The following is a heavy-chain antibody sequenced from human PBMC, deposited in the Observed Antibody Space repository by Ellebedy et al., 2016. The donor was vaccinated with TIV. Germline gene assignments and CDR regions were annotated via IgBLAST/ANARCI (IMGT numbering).Heavy chain of an antibody. D-gene: IGHD4-23*01. V-gene: IGHV1-24*01. CDR3: ARGPYGGISVWYFDV. CDR1: GYTFTDYY. Sequence: ASVKVSCKASGYTFTDYYMHWVRQAPGKGLEWMGGFDSEDGETIYAQKFQGRVTMTEDTSTDTAYMELSRLRSDDTAVYYCARGPYGGISVWYFDVWGRGTLVTVSS. J-gene: IGHJ2*01. CDR2: FDSEDGET.